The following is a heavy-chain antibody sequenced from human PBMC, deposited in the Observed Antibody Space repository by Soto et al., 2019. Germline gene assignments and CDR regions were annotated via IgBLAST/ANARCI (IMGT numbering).Heavy chain of an antibody. Sequence: GGSLRLSCAASGFTFSSYGMHWVRQAPGKGLEWVAVISYDGSNKYYADSVKGRFTISRDNSKNTLYLQMNGLRAEDTAVYYCAKDAYDFWSGYYLVGSPFDYWGQGTLVTVSS. CDR2: ISYDGSNK. V-gene: IGHV3-30*18. CDR1: GFTFSSYG. CDR3: AKDAYDFWSGYYLVGSPFDY. J-gene: IGHJ4*02. D-gene: IGHD3-3*01.